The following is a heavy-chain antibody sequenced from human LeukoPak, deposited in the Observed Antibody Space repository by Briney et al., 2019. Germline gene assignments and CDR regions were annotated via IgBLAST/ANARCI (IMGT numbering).Heavy chain of an antibody. CDR2: IYTSGST. CDR3: AREGYYYVVDY. Sequence: SETLSLTCTVSGGSISSGSYYWSWIRQPAGKGLEWIGRIYTSGSTNYNPSLKSRVTISVDTSKNQFSLKLSSVTAANTAVYYCAREGYYYVVDYWGQGTLVTVSS. CDR1: GGSISSGSYY. D-gene: IGHD3-22*01. J-gene: IGHJ4*02. V-gene: IGHV4-61*02.